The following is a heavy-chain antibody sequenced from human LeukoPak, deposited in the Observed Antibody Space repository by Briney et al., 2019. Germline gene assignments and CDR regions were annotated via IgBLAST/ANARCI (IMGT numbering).Heavy chain of an antibody. Sequence: GGSLRLSCEASGFTFRSYGMHWVRQAPGKGLEWVAVISYDGSNKYYADSVKGRFTISRDNSKNTLYLQMNSLRAEDTAVYYCARDLSLVSGWYTPSGYWGQGTLVTVSS. CDR2: ISYDGSNK. CDR3: ARDLSLVSGWYTPSGY. D-gene: IGHD6-19*01. CDR1: GFTFRSYG. J-gene: IGHJ4*02. V-gene: IGHV3-30*19.